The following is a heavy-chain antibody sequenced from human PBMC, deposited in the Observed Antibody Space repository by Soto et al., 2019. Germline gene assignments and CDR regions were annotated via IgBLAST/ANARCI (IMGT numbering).Heavy chain of an antibody. CDR1: GFTFSSHW. CDR3: VRDGVGAPPFDY. Sequence: EVQLVESGGGLVQPGGSLRLSCAASGFTFSSHWMHWVRQAPGQGLLWVARIKGDGSSTAYADSVKGRFTICRDNAKNPVQLHMTGVRLVDRAGYYCVRDGVGAPPFDYWCQRARVTVSS. J-gene: IGHJ4*02. V-gene: IGHV3-74*01. D-gene: IGHD1-26*01. CDR2: IKGDGSST.